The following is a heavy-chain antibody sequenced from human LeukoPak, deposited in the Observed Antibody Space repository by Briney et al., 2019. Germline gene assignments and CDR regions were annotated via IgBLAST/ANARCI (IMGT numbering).Heavy chain of an antibody. CDR1: GGSISSGGYY. CDR2: IYHSGST. D-gene: IGHD3-10*01. Sequence: SETLSLTCTVSGGSISSGGYYWSWIRQPPGKGLEWIGYIYHSGSTYYNPSLKSRVTISVDTSKNQFSLKLSSVTAADTAVYYCAREEPTVLLWFGEGLGGQGTLVTVSS. CDR3: AREEPTVLLWFGEGL. J-gene: IGHJ4*02. V-gene: IGHV4-30-2*01.